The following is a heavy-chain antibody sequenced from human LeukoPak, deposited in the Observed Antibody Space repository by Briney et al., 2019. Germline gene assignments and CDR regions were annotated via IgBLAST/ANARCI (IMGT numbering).Heavy chain of an antibody. D-gene: IGHD4-11*01. V-gene: IGHV4-39*01. Sequence: PSETLSLTCTVSGGSISSSSYYWGWIRQPPGKGLEWIGSIYYSGSTYYNPSLKSRVTISVDTSKNQFSLKLSSVTAADTAVYYCARHQYTHYQFDPWGQGILVTVSS. CDR1: GGSISSSSYY. CDR3: ARHQYTHYQFDP. J-gene: IGHJ5*02. CDR2: IYYSGST.